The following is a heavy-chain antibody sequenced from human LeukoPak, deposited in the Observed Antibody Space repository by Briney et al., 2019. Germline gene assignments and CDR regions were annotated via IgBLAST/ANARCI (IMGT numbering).Heavy chain of an antibody. CDR2: IKTDGSSI. Sequence: GGSLRLSCAASGFTLRSYWMHWVCQAPGRGLVWVSRIKTDGSSITNADSVKGRFTISRDNDKNTLYLQMNSLRAEDTAVYYCTRGQYSYGPFDYWGQGTLVTVSS. CDR1: GFTLRSYW. V-gene: IGHV3-74*01. D-gene: IGHD5-18*01. CDR3: TRGQYSYGPFDY. J-gene: IGHJ4*02.